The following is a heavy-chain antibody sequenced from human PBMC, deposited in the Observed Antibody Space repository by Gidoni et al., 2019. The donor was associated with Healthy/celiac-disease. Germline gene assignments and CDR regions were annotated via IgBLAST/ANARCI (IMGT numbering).Heavy chain of an antibody. D-gene: IGHD1-1*01. CDR1: GYSISSGYY. Sequence: QVQLQESGPGLVKPSETLSLTCTVSGYSISSGYYWGWIRQPPGKGLEWIGSIYHSGSTYYNPSLKSRVTISVDTSKNQFSLKLSSVTAADTAVYYCARDLDWSQRGVWFDPWGQGTLVTVSS. V-gene: IGHV4-38-2*02. CDR2: IYHSGST. CDR3: ARDLDWSQRGVWFDP. J-gene: IGHJ5*02.